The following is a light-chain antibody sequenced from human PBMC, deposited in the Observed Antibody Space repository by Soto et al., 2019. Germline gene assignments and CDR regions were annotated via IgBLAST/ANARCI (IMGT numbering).Light chain of an antibody. V-gene: IGKV1-39*01. J-gene: IGKJ3*01. CDR2: AAS. Sequence: DIQMTQSPSSLSASIGDRVTITCRASQSISSYLNWYRQKPGKAPELLIYAASSLQSGVPSRFSSSGSGTDFPNTISSLQPEDFATYYCHQRYSIPPSFGPGTKVDI. CDR1: QSISSY. CDR3: HQRYSIPPS.